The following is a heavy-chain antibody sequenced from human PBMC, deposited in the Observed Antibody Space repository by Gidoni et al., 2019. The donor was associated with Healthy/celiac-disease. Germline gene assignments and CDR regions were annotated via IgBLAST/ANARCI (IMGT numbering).Heavy chain of an antibody. CDR3: ARFNGDHTSGYFQH. CDR1: GYSISSGYY. J-gene: IGHJ1*01. D-gene: IGHD4-17*01. CDR2: IYHSGST. V-gene: IGHV4-38-2*01. Sequence: QVQLQESGPGLVKPSETLSLTCAVSGYSISSGYYWGWIRQPPGKGLEWIGSIYHSGSTYYNPSLKSRVTISVDTSKNQFSLKLSSVTAADTAVYYCARFNGDHTSGYFQHWGQGTLVTVSS.